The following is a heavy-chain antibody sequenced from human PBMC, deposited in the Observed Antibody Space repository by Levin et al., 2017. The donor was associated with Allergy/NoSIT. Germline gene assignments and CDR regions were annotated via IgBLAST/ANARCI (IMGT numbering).Heavy chain of an antibody. CDR1: GFIFRNYG. Sequence: GESLKISCAASGFIFRNYGMTWVRQAPGKGLECVSVISNSGDAIYYADSVKGRFTISRDNSKNTLYLQMNSLRAEDTAIYYCEKRDWKWMVAENFDRWGQGTLVTVSS. J-gene: IGHJ4*02. CDR2: ISNSGDAI. V-gene: IGHV3-23*01. CDR3: EKRDWKWMVAENFDR. D-gene: IGHD6-19*01.